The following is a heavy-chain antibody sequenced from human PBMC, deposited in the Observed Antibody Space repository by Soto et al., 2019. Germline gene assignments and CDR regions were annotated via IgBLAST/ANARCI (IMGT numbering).Heavy chain of an antibody. J-gene: IGHJ5*02. CDR2: IYYSGST. V-gene: IGHV4-31*03. Sequence: SETLSLTCTVSGGSISSGGYYWSWIRQHPGKGLEWIGYIYYSGSTYYNPSLRSRVTISVDTSKNQFSLKLSSVTAADTAVYYCARAYWSGSYYNPNNWFDPWGQGALVTVSS. CDR1: GGSISSGGYY. D-gene: IGHD3-10*01. CDR3: ARAYWSGSYYNPNNWFDP.